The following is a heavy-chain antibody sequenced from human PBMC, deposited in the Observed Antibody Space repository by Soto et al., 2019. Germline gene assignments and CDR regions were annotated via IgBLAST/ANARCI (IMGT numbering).Heavy chain of an antibody. CDR2: ISSSSSVI. D-gene: IGHD5-18*01. CDR3: ARGIRNYYGVDV. CDR1: GFILSDCA. J-gene: IGHJ6*02. Sequence: PGGSLRLSCATSGFILSDCAMNWVRQAPGKGLEWVSYISSSSSVIDYADSVKGRFTVSRDNARNSLYLQMNSLRAEDTGMYYCARGIRNYYGVDVWGQGTTVTVSS. V-gene: IGHV3-48*01.